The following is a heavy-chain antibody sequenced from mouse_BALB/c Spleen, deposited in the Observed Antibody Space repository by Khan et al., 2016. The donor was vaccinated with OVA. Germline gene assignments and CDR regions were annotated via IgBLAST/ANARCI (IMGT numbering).Heavy chain of an antibody. CDR3: VRDGAYHRNDGWFAY. J-gene: IGHJ3*01. CDR2: INPSNGYT. Sequence: VQLQQSGAELARPGASVKMSCKASGYTFTSYTIHWIKERPGQGLEWIGNINPSNGYTNYNQKFKDKATLTTDKSSTTAYLQLSSLTSDDSAVYNCVRDGAYHRNDGWFAYWGQGTLVTVFA. V-gene: IGHV1-4*01. CDR1: GYTFTSYT. D-gene: IGHD2-14*01.